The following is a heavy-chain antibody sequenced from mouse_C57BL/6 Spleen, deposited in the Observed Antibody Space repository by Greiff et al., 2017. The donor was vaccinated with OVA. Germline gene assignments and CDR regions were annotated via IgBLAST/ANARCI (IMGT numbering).Heavy chain of an antibody. CDR2: IYPGDGDT. J-gene: IGHJ3*01. Sequence: QVQLQQSGPELVKPGASVKISCKASGYAFSSSWMNWVKQRPGKGLEWIGRIYPGDGDTNYNGKFTGKATLTADKSSSTAYMQLSSLTSEDSAVYFCARSNYYGSRYGGFAYWGQGTLVTVSA. CDR1: GYAFSSSW. V-gene: IGHV1-82*01. D-gene: IGHD1-1*01. CDR3: ARSNYYGSRYGGFAY.